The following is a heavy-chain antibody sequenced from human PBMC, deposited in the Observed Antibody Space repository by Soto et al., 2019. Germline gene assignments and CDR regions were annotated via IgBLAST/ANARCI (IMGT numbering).Heavy chain of an antibody. D-gene: IGHD3-22*01. V-gene: IGHV3-43*01. CDR3: AKDIYDSSGYFDY. J-gene: IGHJ4*02. Sequence: GGSLRLSCAASGFTFDDYTMHWVRQAPGKGLEWVSLISWDGGSTYYADSVKGRFTISRDNSKNSLYLQMNSLRTEDTALYYCAKDIYDSSGYFDYWGQGTLVTVSS. CDR2: ISWDGGST. CDR1: GFTFDDYT.